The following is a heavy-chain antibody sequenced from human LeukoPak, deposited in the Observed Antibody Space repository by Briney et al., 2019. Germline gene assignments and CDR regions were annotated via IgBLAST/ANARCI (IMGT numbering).Heavy chain of an antibody. Sequence: ASVKVSCKASGYTFTSYYMHWVRQAPGQGLKWRGIINPSGGSTRYAQKLQGRGTMTRDTSTSPVYMGLSSLRSGEPAVYYCARRMVDRFWYFDLWGRGTLVTVSS. V-gene: IGHV1-46*04. CDR1: GYTFTSYY. J-gene: IGHJ2*01. D-gene: IGHD4/OR15-4a*01. CDR3: ARRMVDRFWYFDL. CDR2: INPSGGST.